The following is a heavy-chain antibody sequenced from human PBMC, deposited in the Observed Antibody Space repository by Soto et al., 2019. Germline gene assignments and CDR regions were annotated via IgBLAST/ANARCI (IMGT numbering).Heavy chain of an antibody. J-gene: IGHJ6*02. V-gene: IGHV3-33*01. Sequence: QVQLVESGGGVVQPGRSLRLSCAASGFTFSSYGMHWVRQAPGKGLEWVAVIWYDGSNKYYADSVKGRFTISRDNSKNTLYLQMNSLRAEDTAVYYCARQGDYSKYDYGMDVWGQGTTVTVSS. D-gene: IGHD4-4*01. CDR2: IWYDGSNK. CDR1: GFTFSSYG. CDR3: ARQGDYSKYDYGMDV.